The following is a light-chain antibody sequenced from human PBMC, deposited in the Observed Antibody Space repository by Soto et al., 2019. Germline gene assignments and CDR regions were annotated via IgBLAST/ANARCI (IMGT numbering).Light chain of an antibody. CDR3: NSYAGSNSFV. J-gene: IGLJ1*01. V-gene: IGLV2-8*01. CDR2: EVN. Sequence: QSALTQPPSASGSPGQSVTISCTGTSSDVGGYNYVSWYQQHPGKAPKLVIFEVNKRPSGVPDRFSGSKSGNTASLTVSGLQTEDEADYYCNSYAGSNSFVFGTGTKVTV. CDR1: SSDVGGYNY.